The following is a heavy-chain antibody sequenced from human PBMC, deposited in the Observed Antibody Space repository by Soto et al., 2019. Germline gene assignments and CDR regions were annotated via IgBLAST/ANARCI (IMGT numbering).Heavy chain of an antibody. D-gene: IGHD3-22*01. J-gene: IGHJ4*02. CDR2: INPSGGST. CDR3: ARVYGSYYDSSGYYFDY. CDR1: GYTFTSYY. V-gene: IGHV1-46*01. Sequence: ASVKVSCKASGYTFTSYYMHWVRQAPGQGLEWMGIINPSGGSTRYAQKFQGRVTMTRDTSTSTAYMELSSLRSEDTAVYYCARVYGSYYDSSGYYFDYWGQGTLVTVSS.